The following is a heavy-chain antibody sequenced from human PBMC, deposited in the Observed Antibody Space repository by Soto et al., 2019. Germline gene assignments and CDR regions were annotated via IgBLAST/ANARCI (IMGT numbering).Heavy chain of an antibody. D-gene: IGHD3-10*01. CDR1: GGSISSSSYY. Sequence: QLQLQESGPGLVKPSETLSLTCTVSGGSISSSSYYWGWIRQPPGKGLEWIGSIYYSGSTHYNPSLKSRVTISVDTSKNQFSLKLSSVTAADTTVYYCATPWFGDGDYWGQGTLVTVSS. CDR2: IYYSGST. J-gene: IGHJ4*02. CDR3: ATPWFGDGDY. V-gene: IGHV4-39*01.